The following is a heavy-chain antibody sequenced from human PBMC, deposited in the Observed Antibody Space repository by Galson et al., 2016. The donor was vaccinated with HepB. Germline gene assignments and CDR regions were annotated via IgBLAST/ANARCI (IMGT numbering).Heavy chain of an antibody. CDR2: VSGNGLST. D-gene: IGHD3-22*01. CDR1: GFAFHTYV. J-gene: IGHJ4*02. CDR3: AKDLAYYYNPTVYYPGNFDY. Sequence: SLRLSCAASGFAFHTYVMSWVRQAPGKGLEWVSSVSGNGLSTSYADSVRCRFTVSRDHSKSTLFLQMNSLRADDTAVYDCAKDLAYYYNPTVYYPGNFDYWGQGTLVTVSS. V-gene: IGHV3-23*01.